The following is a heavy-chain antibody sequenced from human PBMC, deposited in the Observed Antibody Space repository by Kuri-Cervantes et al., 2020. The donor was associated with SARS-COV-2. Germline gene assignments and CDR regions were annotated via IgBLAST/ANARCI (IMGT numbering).Heavy chain of an antibody. Sequence: GGSLRLSCAASGFTVSSNYMTWVRQASGKGPEWVSIIYSDGSTFYADSVKGRLTISRDNSKNMLHLQMNSLRAEDTAVYYCVRWGGLGGRGTYYYFYAMDVWGQGTTVTVSS. CDR3: VRWGGLGGRGTYYYFYAMDV. D-gene: IGHD3-16*01. CDR2: IYSDGST. CDR1: GFTVSSNY. J-gene: IGHJ6*02. V-gene: IGHV3-66*01.